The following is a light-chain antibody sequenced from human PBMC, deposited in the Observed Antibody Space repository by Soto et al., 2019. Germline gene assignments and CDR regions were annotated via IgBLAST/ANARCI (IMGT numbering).Light chain of an antibody. CDR1: SSDIGAFNH. Sequence: QSALTQPASVSDSPGQSITISCIGTSSDIGAFNHVSWHQQHPGKAPKLIIYDVSNRPSGVSNRFSGSKSGSTASLTISGLQSEDEADYYCSSYTSSSTYVFGTGTKVTVL. CDR2: DVS. CDR3: SSYTSSSTYV. J-gene: IGLJ1*01. V-gene: IGLV2-14*03.